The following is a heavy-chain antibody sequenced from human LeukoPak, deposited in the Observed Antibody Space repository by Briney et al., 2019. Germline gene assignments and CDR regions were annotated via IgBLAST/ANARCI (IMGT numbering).Heavy chain of an antibody. CDR2: INPNSGGT. J-gene: IGHJ4*02. CDR3: APVAAAVYFDY. Sequence: ASVKVSCKASGYTFTSYGISWVRQAPGQGLEWMGWINPNSGGTNYAQKFQGRVTMTRDTSISTAYMELSRLRSDDTAVYYCAPVAAAVYFDYWGQGTLVTVSS. CDR1: GYTFTSYG. D-gene: IGHD6-13*01. V-gene: IGHV1-2*02.